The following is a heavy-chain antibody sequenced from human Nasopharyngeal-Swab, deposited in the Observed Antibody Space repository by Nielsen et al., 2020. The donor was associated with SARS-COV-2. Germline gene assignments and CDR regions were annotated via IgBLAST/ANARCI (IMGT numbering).Heavy chain of an antibody. CDR1: GASASSGTYY. CDR2: IYYSGNT. J-gene: IGHJ4*02. Sequence: SETLSLTCTVSGASASSGTYYWSWIRQPPGKGLEWIGYIYYSGNTHYNPSLESRVTMSVDTSNNQFSLILSSVTAADTAVYYCARDRGDLRKYYFDYWGRGTLVTVSS. D-gene: IGHD3-10*01. V-gene: IGHV4-61*01. CDR3: ARDRGDLRKYYFDY.